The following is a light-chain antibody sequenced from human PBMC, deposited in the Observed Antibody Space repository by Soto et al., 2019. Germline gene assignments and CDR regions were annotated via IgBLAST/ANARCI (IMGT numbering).Light chain of an antibody. J-gene: IGLJ2*01. CDR3: LSYDSSLRGPI. CDR1: SSNIGAGYD. CDR2: GNT. Sequence: QSVLTQPPSVSGAPGQRVTISGTGSSSNIGAGYDVHWYQQLPGTAPKLLIYGNTNRPSGVPDRFSGSKSGTSASLAITGLQAEDEADYYCLSYDSSLRGPIFGGGTKVTVL. V-gene: IGLV1-40*01.